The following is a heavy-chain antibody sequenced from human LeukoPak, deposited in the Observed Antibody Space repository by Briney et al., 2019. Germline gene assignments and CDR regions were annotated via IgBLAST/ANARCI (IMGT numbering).Heavy chain of an antibody. V-gene: IGHV3-15*01. J-gene: IGHJ3*02. CDR3: ITDPREWEHI. Sequence: PGGSLRLSCAASGLTFSNAWMSWVRQAPGKGLEWVGRIKSKTDGGTTDYGAPVKGRFVISRDDSKNTLYLQMNGLEIEDTAVYYCITDPREWEHIWGQGTMVTVSS. CDR1: GLTFSNAW. D-gene: IGHD1-26*01. CDR2: IKSKTDGGTT.